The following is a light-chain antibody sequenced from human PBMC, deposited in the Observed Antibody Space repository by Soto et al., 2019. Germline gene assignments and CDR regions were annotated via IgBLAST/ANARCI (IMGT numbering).Light chain of an antibody. Sequence: EIVLTQSPATLSLSPGESATLSCRASQSVRSYLLWYQQKPGQAPRLLILDAFTRATGIPARFSGSGSGTDFTLTINSLEPEDFAVYYCQQRSTWPPTFGGGTKVEIK. CDR3: QQRSTWPPT. CDR2: DAF. CDR1: QSVRSY. J-gene: IGKJ4*01. V-gene: IGKV3-11*01.